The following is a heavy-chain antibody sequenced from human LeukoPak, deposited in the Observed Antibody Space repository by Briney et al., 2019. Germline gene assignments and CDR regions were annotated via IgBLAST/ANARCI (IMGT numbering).Heavy chain of an antibody. D-gene: IGHD1-14*01. CDR1: GYSFTTDW. Sequence: PGESLQISCKTSGYSFTTDWIGWVRQLPGKGLGWMGLIFPGDSETRYSPSFQGHVTISADKSISTAYLHWSSLRASDTAKYYCAKVTGATFYFDDWGQGTLVTVSS. CDR3: AKVTGATFYFDD. J-gene: IGHJ4*02. CDR2: IFPGDSET. V-gene: IGHV5-51*01.